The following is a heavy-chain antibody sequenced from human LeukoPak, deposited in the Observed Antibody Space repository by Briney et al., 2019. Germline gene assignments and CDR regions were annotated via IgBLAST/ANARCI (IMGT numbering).Heavy chain of an antibody. CDR2: IIPIFGTA. V-gene: IGHV1-69*13. D-gene: IGHD5-24*01. CDR3: ARAKRWLQLSGFDY. Sequence: ASVKVSCKASGGTFSGYAISWVRQAPGQGLEWMGGIIPIFGTANYAQKFQGRATITADESTSTAYMELSSLRSEDTAVYYCARAKRWLQLSGFDYWGQGTLVTVSS. CDR1: GGTFSGYA. J-gene: IGHJ4*02.